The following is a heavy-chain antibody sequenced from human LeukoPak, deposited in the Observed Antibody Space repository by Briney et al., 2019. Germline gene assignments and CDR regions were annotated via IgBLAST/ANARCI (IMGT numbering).Heavy chain of an antibody. CDR3: ATSYGSGSYGH. CDR2: IYSGGNT. J-gene: IGHJ4*02. D-gene: IGHD3-10*01. V-gene: IGHV3-53*01. Sequence: GGSLRLSCVVSGFTVSSHYMSWVRQAPGKGLEWVSVIYSGGNTYYADSVKGRFTISRDNSKNTLYLQMNSLSTEDTAVYYCATSYGSGSYGHWGQGTLVTVSS. CDR1: GFTVSSHY.